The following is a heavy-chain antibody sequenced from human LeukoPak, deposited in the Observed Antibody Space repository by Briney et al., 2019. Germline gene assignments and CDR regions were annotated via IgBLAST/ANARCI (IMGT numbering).Heavy chain of an antibody. CDR3: AKSPKGELLHFDY. D-gene: IGHD2-15*01. J-gene: IGHJ4*02. V-gene: IGHV3-30*02. CDR1: AFTFSSYG. CDR2: IRYDGSNK. Sequence: GGSLRLSCAASAFTFSSYGMHWVRQAPGKGLEWVAFIRYDGSNKYYADSVKRRFTISRDNSKNTLYLQMNSLRAEDTAVYYCAKSPKGELLHFDYWGQGTLVTVSS.